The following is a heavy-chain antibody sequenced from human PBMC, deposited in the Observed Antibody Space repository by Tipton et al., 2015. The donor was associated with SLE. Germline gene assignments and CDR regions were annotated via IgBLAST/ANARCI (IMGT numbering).Heavy chain of an antibody. V-gene: IGHV4-39*01. D-gene: IGHD3-22*01. CDR1: GGSIRNSSYY. CDR3: ASVYYDNSGYLFDP. CDR2: IYYSGST. J-gene: IGHJ5*02. Sequence: TLSLTCTVSGGSIRNSSYYWGWIRQPPGKGLEWIGSIYYSGSTYYNSSLKGRVIISVDTSKNQFSLKLSSVTAADTALYYCASVYYDNSGYLFDPWGQGTLVTVSS.